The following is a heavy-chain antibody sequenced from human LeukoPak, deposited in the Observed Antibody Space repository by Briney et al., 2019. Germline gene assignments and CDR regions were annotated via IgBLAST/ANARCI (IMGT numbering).Heavy chain of an antibody. V-gene: IGHV3-7*01. CDR3: ARDLSGVTGYAYGRGIDY. J-gene: IGHJ4*02. CDR1: GFTFSSYW. Sequence: GALRLSCAASGFTFSSYWMSWVRQAPGKGLEWVANIKKDGSEKYYVDSVKGRFTISRDNAKTSLYLQMNSLRAEDTAVYYCARDLSGVTGYAYGRGIDYWGQGTLVTVSS. CDR2: IKKDGSEK. D-gene: IGHD5-18*01.